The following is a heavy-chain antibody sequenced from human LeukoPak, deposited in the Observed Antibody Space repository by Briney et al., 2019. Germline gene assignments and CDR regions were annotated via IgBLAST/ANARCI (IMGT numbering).Heavy chain of an antibody. Sequence: SETLSLTCTVSGGSISSYYWSWIRQPPGKGLEWIGEINHSGSTNYNPSLKSRVTISVDTSKNQFSLKLSSVTAADTAVYYCARGATYYYDSSGYEDIWGQGTMVTVSS. CDR2: INHSGST. CDR3: ARGATYYYDSSGYEDI. J-gene: IGHJ3*02. CDR1: GGSISSYY. D-gene: IGHD3-22*01. V-gene: IGHV4-34*01.